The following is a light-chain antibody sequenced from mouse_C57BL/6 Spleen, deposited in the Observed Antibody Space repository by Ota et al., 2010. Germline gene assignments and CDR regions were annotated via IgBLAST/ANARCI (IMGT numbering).Light chain of an antibody. J-gene: IGKJ4*01. CDR2: WAS. V-gene: IGKV8-21*01. CDR1: RVLLVTVRTRKNV. CDR3: KQSYNL. Sequence: PSLGPVSAGEKVDYELANPVRVLLVTVRTRKNVLGLYXRTGQSPKLLIYWASTRESGVPDRFTGSGSGTDFTLTISSVQAEDLAVYYCKQSYNLFGSGTKLEIK.